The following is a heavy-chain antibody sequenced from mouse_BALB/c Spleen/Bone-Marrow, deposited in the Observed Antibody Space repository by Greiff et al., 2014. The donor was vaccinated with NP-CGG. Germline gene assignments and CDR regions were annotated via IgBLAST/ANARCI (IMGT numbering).Heavy chain of an antibody. Sequence: EVKLMESGGGLVQPGESLKLSCESNEYEFPSHDMSWVRKTPEKRLELVAAINSDGGITNYPDTMERRFTISRDNTKKTLYLQTSSLRSEDTALYYCARHGFYYAMDYWGQGTSVTVSS. J-gene: IGHJ4*01. CDR3: ARHGFYYAMDY. CDR1: EYEFPSHD. CDR2: INSDGGIT. V-gene: IGHV5-2*01.